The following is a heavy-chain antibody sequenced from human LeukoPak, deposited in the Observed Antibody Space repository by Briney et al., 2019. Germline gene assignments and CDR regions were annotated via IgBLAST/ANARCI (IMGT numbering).Heavy chain of an antibody. CDR2: INPNIGGT. CDR1: GYTFTGYY. Sequence: ASVKVSCKASGYTFTGYYMHWVRQAPGQGLEWMGWINPNIGGTNYAQNFQGRVTITRNTAISTDYMELSRLRSDDTAVSYCAREGEPYRSSSSGFDPWGQGTLVTVSS. J-gene: IGHJ5*02. V-gene: IGHV1-2*02. CDR3: AREGEPYRSSSSGFDP. D-gene: IGHD6-6*01.